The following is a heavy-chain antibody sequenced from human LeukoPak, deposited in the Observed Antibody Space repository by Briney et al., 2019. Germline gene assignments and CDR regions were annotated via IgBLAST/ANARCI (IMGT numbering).Heavy chain of an antibody. V-gene: IGHV1-69*04. D-gene: IGHD2-2*01. Sequence: GSSVKVSCKASVYTFTSYDIRWVRQAPRQGREWMGRIIPILGVANYEQKFQGRVTITADKSPSTDYMELSSLRSEDTAVYSCARDGHPANIVVVPGASVFDPWGRGTLVTVSS. J-gene: IGHJ5*02. CDR1: VYTFTSYD. CDR3: ARDGHPANIVVVPGASVFDP. CDR2: IIPILGVA.